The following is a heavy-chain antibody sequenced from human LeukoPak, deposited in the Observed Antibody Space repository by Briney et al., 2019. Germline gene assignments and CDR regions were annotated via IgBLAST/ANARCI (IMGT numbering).Heavy chain of an antibody. CDR1: GFTFTKAW. D-gene: IGHD3-22*01. J-gene: IGHJ4*02. CDR3: TTYYYDSSGYYF. Sequence: RGGSPRLSCAASGFTFTKAWMSWVRQAPGKGLEWVGRIKSKTDGGTTDYAAPVKGRFTISRDDSKNMLYLQMNSLKTEDTAVYYCTTYYYDSSGYYFWGQGTLVPVS. V-gene: IGHV3-15*01. CDR2: IKSKTDGGTT.